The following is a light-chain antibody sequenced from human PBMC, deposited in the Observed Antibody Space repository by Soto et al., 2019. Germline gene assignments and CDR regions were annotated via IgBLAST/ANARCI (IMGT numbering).Light chain of an antibody. CDR3: QQYNNWLPLT. Sequence: EIVMTQSPATLSVSPGERATLSCRASQSVSSNLAWYQQKPGPAPRLLMYGASTSTTGTPARFSGRAYGTEFTLTNSSLQSEDFAVYNCQQYNNWLPLTFGGGTKVETK. CDR1: QSVSSN. CDR2: GAS. J-gene: IGKJ4*01. V-gene: IGKV3-15*01.